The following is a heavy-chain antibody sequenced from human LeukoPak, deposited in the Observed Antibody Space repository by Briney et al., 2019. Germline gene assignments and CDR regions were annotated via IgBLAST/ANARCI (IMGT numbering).Heavy chain of an antibody. CDR1: GYSFTSYW. CDR2: IY. CDR3: ARAGYCSSTSFYED. V-gene: IGHV5-51*01. J-gene: IGHJ4*02. D-gene: IGHD2-2*03. Sequence: GESLKISCKGSGYSFTSYWIGWVRQMPGKGLEWMGIIYSPSFQGQVTISADKSISTAYLQWSSLKASDTAMYYCARAGYCSSTSFYEDWGQGTLVTVSS.